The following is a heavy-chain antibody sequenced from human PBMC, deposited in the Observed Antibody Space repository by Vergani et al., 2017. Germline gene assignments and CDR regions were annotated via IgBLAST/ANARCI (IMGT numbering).Heavy chain of an antibody. Sequence: QLQESGPGLVKPSATLSLTCTVSGGSISSGDYYWSWIRQPPGKGLEWIGYIYYSGSTYYNPSLKSRVTISVDTSKNQFSLKLSSVTAADTAVYYCARALGYCSSTSCYRSGYYYYGMDVWGQG. V-gene: IGHV4-30-4*08. D-gene: IGHD2-2*01. CDR2: IYYSGST. J-gene: IGHJ6*02. CDR1: GGSISSGDYY. CDR3: ARALGYCSSTSCYRSGYYYYGMDV.